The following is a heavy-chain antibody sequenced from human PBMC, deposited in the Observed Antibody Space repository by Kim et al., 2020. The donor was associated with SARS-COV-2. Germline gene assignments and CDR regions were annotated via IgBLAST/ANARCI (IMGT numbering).Heavy chain of an antibody. Sequence: ASVKVSCKASGYTFTSYAMNWVRQAPGQGLEWMGWINTNTGNPTYAQGFTGRFVFSLDTSVSTAYLQISSLKAEDTAVYYCARDQGYDFWSGYLPSYMDVWGKGTTVTVSS. D-gene: IGHD3-3*01. J-gene: IGHJ6*03. CDR3: ARDQGYDFWSGYLPSYMDV. CDR1: GYTFTSYA. V-gene: IGHV7-4-1*02. CDR2: INTNTGNP.